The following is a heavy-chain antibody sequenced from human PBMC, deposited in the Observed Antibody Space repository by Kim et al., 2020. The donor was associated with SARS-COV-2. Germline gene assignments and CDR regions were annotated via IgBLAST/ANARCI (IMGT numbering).Heavy chain of an antibody. CDR1: GGSSSIYY. D-gene: IGHD2-2*02. Sequence: SETLSLTCANNGGSSSIYYWSWIRQPPGKGLEWIGEINHSGSTNYNPSLKSRVTMSLDTSKNQFSLKLNSVTAADTAVYFCARRYCSTTSCYKYYGMDVWGQGTTVTLPS. CDR3: ARRYCSTTSCYKYYGMDV. CDR2: INHSGST. V-gene: IGHV4-34*01. J-gene: IGHJ6*01.